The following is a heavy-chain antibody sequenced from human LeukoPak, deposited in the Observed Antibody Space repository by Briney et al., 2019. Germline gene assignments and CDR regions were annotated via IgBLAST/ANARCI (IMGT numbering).Heavy chain of an antibody. J-gene: IGHJ4*02. CDR3: ATLGISGYFRDY. D-gene: IGHD3-22*01. CDR1: GYTFTDYY. V-gene: IGHV1-2*02. CDR2: INPKSGGT. Sequence: SVKVSCKGSGYTFTDYYIHWVRQAPGQGLEWMGWINPKSGGTNYAQKFQGRVTMTRDTSISTAYMELRSDDTAVYYCATLGISGYFRDYWGQGTLVTVSS.